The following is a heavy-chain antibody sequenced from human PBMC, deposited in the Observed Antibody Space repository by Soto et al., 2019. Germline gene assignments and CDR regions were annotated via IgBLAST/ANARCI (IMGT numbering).Heavy chain of an antibody. CDR2: ISGGGGST. J-gene: IGHJ4*02. V-gene: IGHV3-23*01. CDR3: AKQVRGTGSSSNYFDS. CDR1: GFTFSSYG. Sequence: GGSLRLSCAASGFTFSSYGMSWVRQAPGKGLEWVSAISGGGGSTYYADSVKGRFSISRDNSKNTLYLQMNSLRDEDTAVYYCAKQVRGTGSSSNYFDSWGQGTLVTVSS. D-gene: IGHD6-6*01.